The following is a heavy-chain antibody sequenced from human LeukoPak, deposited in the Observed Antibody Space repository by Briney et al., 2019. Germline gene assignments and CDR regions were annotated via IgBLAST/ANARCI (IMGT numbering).Heavy chain of an antibody. V-gene: IGHV3-30-3*01. CDR1: GFTFSSYA. CDR2: ISYDGSNK. J-gene: IGHJ4*02. CDR3: AKDAGNYFDY. Sequence: PGRSLRLSCAASGFTFSSYAMHWVRQAPGKGLEWVAVISYDGSNKYYADSVKGRFTISRDNSKNTLYLQMNSLRAEDTALYYCAKDAGNYFDYWGQGTLVTVSS. D-gene: IGHD1-14*01.